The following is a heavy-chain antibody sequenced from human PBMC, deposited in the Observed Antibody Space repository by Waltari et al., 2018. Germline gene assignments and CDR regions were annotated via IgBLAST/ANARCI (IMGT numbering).Heavy chain of an antibody. CDR3: ASKAGAVAGFDY. CDR2: IYTSGST. Sequence: QVQLQESGPGLVKPSQTLSLTCTVSGGSISSGSYYWRWIRQPAGKGLEWIGRIYTSGSTNYNPSLKSRVTISVETSKNQFSLKLSSVTAADTAVYYCASKAGAVAGFDYWGQGTLVTVSS. D-gene: IGHD6-19*01. CDR1: GGSISSGSYY. V-gene: IGHV4-61*02. J-gene: IGHJ4*02.